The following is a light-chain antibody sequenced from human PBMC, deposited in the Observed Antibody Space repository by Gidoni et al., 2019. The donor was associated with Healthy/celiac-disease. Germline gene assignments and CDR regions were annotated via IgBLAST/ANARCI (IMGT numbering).Light chain of an antibody. Sequence: EIVFTQSPGTLSLSPGERATLSCRASQSVSSSYLAWYQQKPGQATRLLIYGASSRATGIPDRFSGSGSGTDFTLTISRLEPEDFAVYYCQQYGSSPLTFGPGTKVDIK. CDR2: GAS. J-gene: IGKJ3*01. V-gene: IGKV3-20*01. CDR3: QQYGSSPLT. CDR1: QSVSSSY.